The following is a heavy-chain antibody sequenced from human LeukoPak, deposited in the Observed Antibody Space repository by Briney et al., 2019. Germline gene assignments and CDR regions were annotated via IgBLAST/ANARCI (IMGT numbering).Heavy chain of an antibody. V-gene: IGHV4-34*12. CDR1: GDSVRNDFYY. D-gene: IGHD6-13*01. CDR2: IVHSGNT. J-gene: IGHJ3*02. CDR3: ARFGSSTWYKGAFDI. Sequence: PSETLSLTCSVSGDSVRNDFYYWGWLRQPPGKGLEWIGEIVHSGNTKYNPSLKSRVTILVDTSNNQFSLNLTSVTAADTAVYYCARFGSSTWYKGAFDIWGQGTMVTVAS.